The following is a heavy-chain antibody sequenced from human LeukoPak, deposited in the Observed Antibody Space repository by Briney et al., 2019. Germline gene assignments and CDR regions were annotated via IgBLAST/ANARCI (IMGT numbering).Heavy chain of an antibody. V-gene: IGHV1-8*01. J-gene: IGHJ6*02. CDR3: ARGNPIVVVISLYYYYGMDV. Sequence: ASVKVSCKASGYTFTSYDINWVRQATGQELEWMGWMNPNSGNTGYAQKFQGRVTMTRNTSISTAYMELSSLRSEDTAVYSCARGNPIVVVISLYYYYGMDVWGQGTTVTVSS. CDR1: GYTFTSYD. CDR2: MNPNSGNT. D-gene: IGHD3-22*01.